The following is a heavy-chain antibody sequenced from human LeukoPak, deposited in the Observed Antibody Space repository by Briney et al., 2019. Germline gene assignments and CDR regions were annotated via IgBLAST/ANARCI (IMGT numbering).Heavy chain of an antibody. CDR3: ARGIAAAGTGLFN. V-gene: IGHV3-30*03. Sequence: GGSLRLSCAASTFTFKSYGMHWVRQAPGKGLEWVAVISYDGTDKFYGDSVKGRFTISRDNSKNTLYLQINSLRVEDTAVYYCARGIAAAGTGLFNWGQGTLLTVSS. CDR1: TFTFKSYG. J-gene: IGHJ4*02. CDR2: ISYDGTDK. D-gene: IGHD6-13*01.